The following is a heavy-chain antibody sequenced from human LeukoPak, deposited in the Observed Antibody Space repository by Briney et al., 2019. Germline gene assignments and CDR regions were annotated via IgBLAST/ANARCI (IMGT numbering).Heavy chain of an antibody. CDR2: INHSGRT. V-gene: IGHV4-34*01. CDR3: ARSIRTDQDY. Sequence: PSETLSLTCGVSGGSFSAYYWSWIRQPPGKGLELIGEINHSGRTNYNPSLKSRVTISVDTSKNQFSLNLSSVTAADTAVYYCARSIRTDQDYWGQGTLVTVSS. J-gene: IGHJ4*02. D-gene: IGHD2-2*02. CDR1: GGSFSAYY.